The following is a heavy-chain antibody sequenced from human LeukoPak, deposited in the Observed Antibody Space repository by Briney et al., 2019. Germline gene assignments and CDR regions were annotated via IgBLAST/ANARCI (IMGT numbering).Heavy chain of an antibody. CDR1: GFDFSIYS. CDR3: AREGSLG. D-gene: IGHD3-10*01. V-gene: IGHV3-48*04. CDR2: IRTSSSLI. J-gene: IGHJ3*01. Sequence: GGSLRLSCAASGFDFSIYSMNYIRQAPGKGLEWVSYIRTSSSLISYADSVRGRFTISRDDAKKSVYLQMHSLRADDTAVYHCAREGSLGWGQGTMVTVSS.